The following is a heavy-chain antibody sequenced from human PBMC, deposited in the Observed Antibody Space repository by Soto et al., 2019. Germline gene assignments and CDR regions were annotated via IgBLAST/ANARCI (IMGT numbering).Heavy chain of an antibody. D-gene: IGHD3-3*01. CDR2: ISAYNGNT. CDR1: GYHRTTYE. CDR3: ARLRFLEWFLDY. Sequence: SVTVSLQASGYHRTTYEMKRERLAPGQGLEWMGWISAYNGNTNYAQKLQGRVTMTTDTSTSTAYMELRSLRSDDTAVYYCARLRFLEWFLDYWGRGTLVTVSS. J-gene: IGHJ4*02. V-gene: IGHV1-18*01.